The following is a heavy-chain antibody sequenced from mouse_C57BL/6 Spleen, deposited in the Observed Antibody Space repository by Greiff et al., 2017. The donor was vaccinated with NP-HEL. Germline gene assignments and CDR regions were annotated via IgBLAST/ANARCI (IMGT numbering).Heavy chain of an antibody. CDR1: GYTFTGYW. CDR2: ILPGSGST. J-gene: IGHJ1*03. CDR3: ASGYYGSSYWYFDV. D-gene: IGHD1-1*01. V-gene: IGHV1-9*01. Sequence: QVQLKESGAELMKPGASVKLSCKATGYTFTGYWIEWVKQRPGHGLEWIGEILPGSGSTNYNEKFKGKATFTADTSSNTAYMQLSSLTTEDSAIYYCASGYYGSSYWYFDVWGTGTTVTVSS.